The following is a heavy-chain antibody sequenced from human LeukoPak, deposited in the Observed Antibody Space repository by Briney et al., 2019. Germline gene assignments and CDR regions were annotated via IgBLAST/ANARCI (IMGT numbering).Heavy chain of an antibody. Sequence: PGGSLRLSCAASGFTVSSNYMSWVRRAPGKGLEWVAVLYSGGSTYYADSVKGRFTISRDNSKNTLYLLMNSLRTEDTAVYYCARERYSGSYYYYYCMDVWGKGTTVTVSS. CDR3: ARERYSGSYYYYYCMDV. J-gene: IGHJ6*03. CDR2: LYSGGST. CDR1: GFTVSSNY. D-gene: IGHD1-26*01. V-gene: IGHV3-53*01.